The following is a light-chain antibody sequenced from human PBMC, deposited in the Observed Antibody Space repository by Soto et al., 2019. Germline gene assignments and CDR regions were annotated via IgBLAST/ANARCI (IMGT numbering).Light chain of an antibody. CDR2: LNSDGSH. CDR3: QTYLV. V-gene: IGLV4-69*01. CDR1: SGHSSYA. J-gene: IGLJ2*01. Sequence: QSVLTQSPSASASLGASVKLTCTLSSGHSSYAIAWHQQQPEKGPRYLLKLNSDGSHSKGDGIPDRFSGSSSGADRYLTISNLQSDDEADYSCQTYLVFGGGTKLTVL.